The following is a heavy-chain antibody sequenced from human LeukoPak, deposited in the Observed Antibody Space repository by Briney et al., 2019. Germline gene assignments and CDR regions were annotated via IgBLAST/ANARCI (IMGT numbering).Heavy chain of an antibody. Sequence: GGSLRLSRAASGFTLSRNYMSWVRPAPGRGLEGVSVIYSCGSTYYADSVKGRFTISRDNSKNTLYLQMNSLRAEDTAVYYCARGYRGLGNEYFQHWGQGTLVTVSS. D-gene: IGHD6-19*01. V-gene: IGHV3-66*03. J-gene: IGHJ1*01. CDR2: IYSCGST. CDR1: GFTLSRNY. CDR3: ARGYRGLGNEYFQH.